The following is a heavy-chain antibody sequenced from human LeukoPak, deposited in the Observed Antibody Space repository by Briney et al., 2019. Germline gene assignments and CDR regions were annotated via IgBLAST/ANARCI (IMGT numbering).Heavy chain of an antibody. CDR2: IYYSGST. D-gene: IGHD3-10*01. CDR1: GGSISSYY. J-gene: IGHJ4*02. CDR3: AGDSYGSDY. Sequence: SETLSLTCTVSGGSISSYYWSWIRQPPGKGLEWIGYIYYSGSTNYNPSLKSRVTISVDTSKNQFSLRLSSVTAADTAVYYCAGDSYGSDYWGQGTLVTVSS. V-gene: IGHV4-59*01.